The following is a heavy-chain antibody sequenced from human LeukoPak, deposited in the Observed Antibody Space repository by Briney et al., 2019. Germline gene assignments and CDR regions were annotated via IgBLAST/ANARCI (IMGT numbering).Heavy chain of an antibody. Sequence: ASVKVSCKTSGYTFIKYYMHWVRQVPGQGLEWLGWIRPNSGGTNYAQKFQGRVTMTRDTSIYTAYMELSSLTSDDTAVYYCASGSLTDYWGQGTLVTVSS. CDR1: GYTFIKYY. CDR2: IRPNSGGT. J-gene: IGHJ4*02. D-gene: IGHD6-13*01. V-gene: IGHV1-2*02. CDR3: ASGSLTDY.